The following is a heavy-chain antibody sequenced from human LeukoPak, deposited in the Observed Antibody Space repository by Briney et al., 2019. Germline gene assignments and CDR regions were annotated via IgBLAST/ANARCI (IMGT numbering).Heavy chain of an antibody. CDR2: IKSKTDGGTT. Sequence: KPGGSLRLPCAASGFTFSNAWMSWVRQAPGKGLEWVGRIKSKTDGGTTDYAAPVKGRFTISRDDSKNTLYLQMNSLKTEDTAVYYCTTDPMLGAFDIWGQGTMVTVSS. CDR3: TTDPMLGAFDI. V-gene: IGHV3-15*01. J-gene: IGHJ3*02. CDR1: GFTFSNAW. D-gene: IGHD3-16*01.